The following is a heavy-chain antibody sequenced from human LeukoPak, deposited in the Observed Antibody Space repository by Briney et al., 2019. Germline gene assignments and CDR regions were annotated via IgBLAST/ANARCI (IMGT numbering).Heavy chain of an antibody. V-gene: IGHV4-59*01. CDR2: IYYSGST. CDR3: ANSRLERLLYWFDP. J-gene: IGHJ5*02. Sequence: SETLSLTCTVSGGSISSYYWSWIRQPPGKGLEWIGYIYYSGSTNYNPSLKGRVTISVDTSKNQFSLKLSSVTAADTAVYYCANSRLERLLYWFDPWGQGTLVTVSS. CDR1: GGSISSYY. D-gene: IGHD1-1*01.